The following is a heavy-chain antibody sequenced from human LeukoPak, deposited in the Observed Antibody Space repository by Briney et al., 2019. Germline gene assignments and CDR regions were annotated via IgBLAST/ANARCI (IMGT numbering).Heavy chain of an antibody. CDR1: GFTFSSYE. CDR3: ARDLGYGSGPDWFDP. Sequence: GGSLRLSCAASGFTFSSYEMSWVRQAPGKGLEWVSYISSSGSSIYYADSVKGRFTISRDNAKNSLYLQMNSLKTEDTAVYFCARDLGYGSGPDWFDPWGQGTLVTVSS. D-gene: IGHD3-10*01. V-gene: IGHV3-48*03. CDR2: ISSSGSSI. J-gene: IGHJ5*02.